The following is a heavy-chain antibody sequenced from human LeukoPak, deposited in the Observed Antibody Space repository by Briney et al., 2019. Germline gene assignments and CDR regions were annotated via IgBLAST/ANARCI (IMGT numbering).Heavy chain of an antibody. CDR1: GFTFSSYS. CDR3: VKEYHSRGFGAYFDY. Sequence: GGSLRLSCEASGFTFSSYSMNWVRQAPGKGLEWVAVISSDGSIKVYADSVKGRFTLSRDNSINTVDLQMNSLRAEDTAVYYCVKEYHSRGFGAYFDYWGQGTLVTVSS. J-gene: IGHJ4*02. V-gene: IGHV3-30*18. CDR2: ISSDGSIK. D-gene: IGHD3-3*01.